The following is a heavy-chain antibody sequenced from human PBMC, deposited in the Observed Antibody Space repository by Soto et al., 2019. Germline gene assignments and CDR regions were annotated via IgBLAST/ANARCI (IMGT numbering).Heavy chain of an antibody. Sequence: SVKVSCKASGFTFTNSAGQWVRQARGQRLEWIGWIVVGSGTTKYAQKFQERVTITRDMSTSTAYMDLSSLRSEDTAVYYCAATLIAAVGTGHHYGMDVWGQGTTVTVSS. D-gene: IGHD6-13*01. V-gene: IGHV1-58*01. J-gene: IGHJ6*02. CDR1: GFTFTNSA. CDR2: IVVGSGTT. CDR3: AATLIAAVGTGHHYGMDV.